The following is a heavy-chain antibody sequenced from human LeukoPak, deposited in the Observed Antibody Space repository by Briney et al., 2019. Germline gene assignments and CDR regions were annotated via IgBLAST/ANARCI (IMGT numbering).Heavy chain of an antibody. V-gene: IGHV3-23*01. CDR3: VREARGYHYTYFDY. CDR2: ITSSAGST. Sequence: GGSLRLSCAASGFTFNSYVMSWVRQAPGKGLEWVPGITSSAGSTYYADSVKGRFTISRDNSENTLYLQMNNLRGEDTAVYYCVREARGYHYTYFDYWGQGTLVTVSS. CDR1: GFTFNSYV. D-gene: IGHD5-18*01. J-gene: IGHJ4*02.